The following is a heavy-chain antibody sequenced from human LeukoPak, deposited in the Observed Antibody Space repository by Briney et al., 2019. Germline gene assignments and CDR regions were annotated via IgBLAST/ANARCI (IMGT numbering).Heavy chain of an antibody. J-gene: IGHJ4*02. V-gene: IGHV3-21*01. CDR3: ARRGIYSSGWYFDY. Sequence: PGGSLRLSCAASGFTFISYTMNRVRQAPGKGLEWVSSISSSSSYIYYADSVKGRFTISRDNTKNSLYLQMNSLRAEDTAVYYCARRGIYSSGWYFDYWGQGTLVTVSS. CDR2: ISSSSSYI. D-gene: IGHD6-19*01. CDR1: GFTFISYT.